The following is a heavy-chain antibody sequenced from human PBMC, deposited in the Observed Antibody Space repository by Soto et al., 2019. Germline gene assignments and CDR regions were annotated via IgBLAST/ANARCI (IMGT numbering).Heavy chain of an antibody. V-gene: IGHV4-31*03. CDR3: ASFCITMVRGAPSHAFDI. J-gene: IGHJ3*02. CDR1: GGSISSCGYY. Sequence: SETLSLTCTVSGGSISSCGYYWSWIRQHPGKGLEWIGYIYYSGSTYYNPSLKSRVTISVDTSKNQFSLKLSSVTAADTAVYYCASFCITMVRGAPSHAFDIWGQGTMVTVSS. D-gene: IGHD3-10*01. CDR2: IYYSGST.